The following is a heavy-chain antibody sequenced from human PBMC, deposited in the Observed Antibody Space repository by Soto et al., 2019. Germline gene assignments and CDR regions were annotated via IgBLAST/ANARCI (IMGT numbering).Heavy chain of an antibody. CDR3: ARDRDIVVVPAASFHYYYGMDV. Sequence: EVQLVASGGGLVKPGGSLRLSCAASGFTFSSYSMNWVRQAPGKGLEWVSSISSSSSYIYYADSVKGRFTISRDNAKNSLYLQMNSLRAEDTAVYYCARDRDIVVVPAASFHYYYGMDVWGQGTTVTVSS. D-gene: IGHD2-2*01. CDR1: GFTFSSYS. CDR2: ISSSSSYI. J-gene: IGHJ6*02. V-gene: IGHV3-21*01.